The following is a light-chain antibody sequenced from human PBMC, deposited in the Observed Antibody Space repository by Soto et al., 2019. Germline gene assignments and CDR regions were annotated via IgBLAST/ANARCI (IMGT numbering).Light chain of an antibody. J-gene: IGKJ4*01. V-gene: IGKV4-1*01. CDR2: WAS. Sequence: DIVMTQSPDSLAVSLGERATINCKSSQNILYSSDNKNYLAWYQQKPGQPPKLLFYWASTRESGVPDRFSGSGSGTDFTLTISSLQAEDVAVYYCQHYFTPPLTFGGGIRVEI. CDR1: QNILYSSDNKNY. CDR3: QHYFTPPLT.